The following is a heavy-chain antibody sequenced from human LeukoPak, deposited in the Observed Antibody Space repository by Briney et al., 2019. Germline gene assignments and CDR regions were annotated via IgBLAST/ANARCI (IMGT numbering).Heavy chain of an antibody. Sequence: SETLSLTCTVSGGSISSSSYYWGWIRQPPGKGLEWIGSIYYSGSTYYNPSLKSRVTISVDTSKNQFSLKLSSVAAADTAVYYCARAENYYYDSSGYYDPFDYWGQGTLVTVSS. J-gene: IGHJ4*02. CDR1: GGSISSSSYY. CDR3: ARAENYYYDSSGYYDPFDY. V-gene: IGHV4-39*07. D-gene: IGHD3-22*01. CDR2: IYYSGST.